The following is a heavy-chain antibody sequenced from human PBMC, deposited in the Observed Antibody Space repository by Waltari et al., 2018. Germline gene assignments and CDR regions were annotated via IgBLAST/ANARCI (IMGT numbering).Heavy chain of an antibody. V-gene: IGHV4-61*09. Sequence: QVQLQESGPGLVKPSQTLSLTCTVSGGSISSGSYYWSWIRQPAGKGLEWIGYIYTSGSTNYNPSPKSRVTISVDTSKNQFSLKLSSVTAADTAVYYCALQSDIVVEGGWFDPWGQGTLVTVSS. CDR2: IYTSGST. CDR3: ALQSDIVVEGGWFDP. J-gene: IGHJ5*02. CDR1: GGSISSGSYY. D-gene: IGHD2-15*01.